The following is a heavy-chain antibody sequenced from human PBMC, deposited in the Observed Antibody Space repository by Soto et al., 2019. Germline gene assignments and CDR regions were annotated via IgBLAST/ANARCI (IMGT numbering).Heavy chain of an antibody. V-gene: IGHV3-74*01. CDR1: GFDFSNHW. D-gene: IGHD2-21*02. J-gene: IGHJ5*02. CDR3: ARKSGDWPLNWFDP. CDR2: ITSDGKSK. Sequence: VHLVESGGGLVQPGGSLRLSCAASGFDFSNHWMHWVRQRPGEGLVWVSRITSDGKSKAYAESVKGRFAISRDNAKNTLYLQMNGLTAEDTVVYYCARKSGDWPLNWFDPWGQGTLVTVSS.